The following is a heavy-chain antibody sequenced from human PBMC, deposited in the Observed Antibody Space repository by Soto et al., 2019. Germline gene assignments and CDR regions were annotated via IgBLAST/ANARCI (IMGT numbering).Heavy chain of an antibody. Sequence: LEILSLTCTVSGGSIISSSYYWGWIRQSPGKGLEWIGSIYYSGSTYYNPSLKSRVTISVDTSKNQFSLKLSSVTAADTAVYYCARHKYGAIITILFDYWGQGTLVTVSS. D-gene: IGHD4-17*01. CDR3: ARHKYGAIITILFDY. V-gene: IGHV4-39*01. CDR1: GGSIISSSYY. J-gene: IGHJ4*02. CDR2: IYYSGST.